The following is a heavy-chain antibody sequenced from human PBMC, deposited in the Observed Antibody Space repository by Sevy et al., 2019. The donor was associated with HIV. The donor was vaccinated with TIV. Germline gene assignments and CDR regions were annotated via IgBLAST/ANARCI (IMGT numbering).Heavy chain of an antibody. V-gene: IGHV3-23*01. D-gene: IGHD3-22*01. Sequence: GGSLRLSCAASGFTFSTYAMSWVRQAPGKGLEWVSAISASGDTTYYADSVKGRFTISRDKSESTLYLQMNSLRAEDTAIYYCTNHYDTGGRLDYFDYWGQGTLVTVS. CDR3: TNHYDTGGRLDYFDY. CDR1: GFTFSTYA. CDR2: ISASGDTT. J-gene: IGHJ4*02.